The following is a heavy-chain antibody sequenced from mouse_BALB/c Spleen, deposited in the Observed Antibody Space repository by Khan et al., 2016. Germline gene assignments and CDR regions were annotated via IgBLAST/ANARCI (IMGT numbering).Heavy chain of an antibody. D-gene: IGHD2-4*01. V-gene: IGHV14-3*02. J-gene: IGHJ3*01. CDR2: IDPANGNT. CDR1: GFNIKDTY. CDR3: ARSPYDYDVGFAY. Sequence: VHLQQSGAELVKPGASVKLSCTASGFNIKDTYMHWVKQRPEQGLEWIGRIDPANGNTKYDPKFQGKATITADTSSNTAYLQLSSLTSEDTAVYYCARSPYDYDVGFAYWGQGTLVTVSA.